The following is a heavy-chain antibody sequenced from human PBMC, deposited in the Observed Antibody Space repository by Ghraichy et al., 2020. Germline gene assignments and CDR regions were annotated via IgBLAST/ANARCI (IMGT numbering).Heavy chain of an antibody. CDR3: AKGGSASSPIVVVVAASPDY. D-gene: IGHD2-15*01. V-gene: IGHV3-30*18. CDR2: ISYDGSNK. Sequence: GESLNISCAASGFTFSSYGMHWVRQAPGKGLEWVAVISYDGSNKYYADSVKGRFTISRDNSKNTLYLQMNSLRAEDTAVYYCAKGGSASSPIVVVVAASPDYWGQGTLVTVSS. J-gene: IGHJ4*02. CDR1: GFTFSSYG.